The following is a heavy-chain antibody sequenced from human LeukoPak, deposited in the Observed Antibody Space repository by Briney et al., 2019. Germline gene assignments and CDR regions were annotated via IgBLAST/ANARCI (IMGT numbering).Heavy chain of an antibody. J-gene: IGHJ4*02. Sequence: SETLSLTCAVYGRSFSGYYWSWIRQPPGKGLEWIGEINHSGSTNYNPSLKSRVTISVDTSKNQFSLKLSSVTAADTAVYYCARVWFGKFDYWGQGTLVTVSS. V-gene: IGHV4-34*01. CDR3: ARVWFGKFDY. D-gene: IGHD3-10*01. CDR1: GRSFSGYY. CDR2: INHSGST.